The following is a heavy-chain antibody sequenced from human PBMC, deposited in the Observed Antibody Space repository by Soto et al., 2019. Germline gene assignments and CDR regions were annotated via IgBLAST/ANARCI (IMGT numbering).Heavy chain of an antibody. V-gene: IGHV3-23*01. D-gene: IGHD3-9*01. CDR3: AKGNWFHAFAI. Sequence: EVQLLESGGGLVQPGGSLRLSCAASGFTFSSYAMSWVRQAPGKGLEWVSAISGSGGSTYYADSVKGRFTISRDNSKNTLYLQMNSLTAEHTAVYYSAKGNWFHAFAIWGQGTMVTVSS. J-gene: IGHJ3*02. CDR2: ISGSGGST. CDR1: GFTFSSYA.